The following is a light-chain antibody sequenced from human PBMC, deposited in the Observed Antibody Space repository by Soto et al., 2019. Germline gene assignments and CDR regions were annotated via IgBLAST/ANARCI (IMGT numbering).Light chain of an antibody. CDR2: SSS. CDR1: QSINSY. CDR3: HQTYRVPFT. Sequence: DIQMTQSPSSLSASVGDRVTITCRASQSINSYLNWYQQKPGKAPDLLIYSSSSLTSEVPSRFSGSGSGTDFNLTISSLQPEDSAIYYCHQTYRVPFTFGGGTKVEIK. J-gene: IGKJ4*01. V-gene: IGKV1-39*01.